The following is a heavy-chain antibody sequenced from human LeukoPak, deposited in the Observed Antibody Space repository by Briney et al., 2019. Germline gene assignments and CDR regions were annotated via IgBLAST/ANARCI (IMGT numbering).Heavy chain of an antibody. D-gene: IGHD1-1*01. V-gene: IGHV4-59*01. CDR1: GGSISSYY. J-gene: IGHJ4*02. Sequence: SETLSLTCTVSGGSISSYYWSWIRQSPGKGLEWIGYIYYTGSTNYNPSLKSRVTISVDTSKNKFSLKLTSMTAADTAVYYCARVGDWNDLDYWGQGSLVTVSS. CDR3: ARVGDWNDLDY. CDR2: IYYTGST.